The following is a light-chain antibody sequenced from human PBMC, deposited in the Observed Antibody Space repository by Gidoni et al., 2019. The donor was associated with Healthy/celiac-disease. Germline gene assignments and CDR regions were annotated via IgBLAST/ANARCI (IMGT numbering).Light chain of an antibody. Sequence: AIQMTQSPSSLSASVGDRVTITCRASQGMRNDLGWYQQKPGKAPKLLIYAASSLQSGVPSWFSGSGSGTDFTLTISSLQPEDFATYYCLQDYNYPWTFGQGTKVEIK. CDR1: QGMRND. CDR3: LQDYNYPWT. V-gene: IGKV1-6*01. CDR2: AAS. J-gene: IGKJ1*01.